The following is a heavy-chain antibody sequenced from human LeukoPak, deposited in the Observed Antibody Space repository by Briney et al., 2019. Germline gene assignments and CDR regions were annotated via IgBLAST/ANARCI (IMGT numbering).Heavy chain of an antibody. V-gene: IGHV4-34*01. Sequence: PSEPLSLTCAVYGGSFSGYYWSWIRQPPGKGLEWIGEINHSGSTNYNPSLKSRVTISVDTSKNQFSLKLSSVTAADTAVYYCARGYYDFWSGYNGGIFNYFDYWGQGTLVTVSS. J-gene: IGHJ4*02. CDR2: INHSGST. CDR3: ARGYYDFWSGYNGGIFNYFDY. CDR1: GGSFSGYY. D-gene: IGHD3-3*01.